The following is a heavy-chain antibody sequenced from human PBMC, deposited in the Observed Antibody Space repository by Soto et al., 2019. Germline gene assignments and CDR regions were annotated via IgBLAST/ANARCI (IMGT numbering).Heavy chain of an antibody. CDR1: GFTFSSYG. CDR2: ISYDGSNK. Sequence: QVQLVESGGGVVQPGRSLRLSCAASGFTFSSYGMHWVRQAPGKGLEWVAVISYDGSNKYYADSVKGRFTISRDNSKNTLYLQMNSLRAEDTAVYYCAKDDNVIAVAGFFDYWGQGTLVTVSS. D-gene: IGHD6-19*01. V-gene: IGHV3-30*18. J-gene: IGHJ4*02. CDR3: AKDDNVIAVAGFFDY.